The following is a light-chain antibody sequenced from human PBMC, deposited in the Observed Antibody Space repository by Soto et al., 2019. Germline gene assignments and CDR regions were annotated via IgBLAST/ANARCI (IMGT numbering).Light chain of an antibody. CDR2: DAS. V-gene: IGKV1-5*01. CDR3: QQYNNYPRT. J-gene: IGKJ1*01. CDR1: ESILTW. Sequence: STPSASVGNIVTITGRSSESILTWLAWYQHKPGKAPKLLIYDASTLESGVPSRLSGSGSGTEFTLTISSLQPDDFATYYCQQYNNYPRTFGQGTKV.